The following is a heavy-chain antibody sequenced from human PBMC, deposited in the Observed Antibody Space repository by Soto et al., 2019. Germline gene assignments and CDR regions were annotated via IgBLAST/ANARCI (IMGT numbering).Heavy chain of an antibody. Sequence: SDTLSLTCTVSGGSISNIVYYWAWIRQPPGKGLEWIGSIYHTGNTYYNPSLRSRVTISVDTSKNQFSLKLTSVTAAATAVYYCARDYNESGNSTTIWFDPGGKETLVTVSS. J-gene: IGHJ5*02. CDR1: GGSISNIVYY. CDR3: ARDYNESGNSTTIWFDP. CDR2: IYHTGNT. D-gene: IGHD3-22*01. V-gene: IGHV4-39*01.